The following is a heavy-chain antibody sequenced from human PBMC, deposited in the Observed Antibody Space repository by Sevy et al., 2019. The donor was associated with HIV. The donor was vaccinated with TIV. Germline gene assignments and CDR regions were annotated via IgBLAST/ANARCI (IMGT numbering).Heavy chain of an antibody. Sequence: ASVKVSCKASGCTFTSYDINWVRQASGQGLEWMGWMNPNSGNAGYTQNFQGRVTITRNTSISTAYMELSSLRSEDTAVYYCARGSSYYYDSHSYYDAFDIWGHGTMVTVSS. CDR1: GCTFTSYD. D-gene: IGHD3-22*01. CDR2: MNPNSGNA. J-gene: IGHJ3*02. CDR3: ARGSSYYYDSHSYYDAFDI. V-gene: IGHV1-8*03.